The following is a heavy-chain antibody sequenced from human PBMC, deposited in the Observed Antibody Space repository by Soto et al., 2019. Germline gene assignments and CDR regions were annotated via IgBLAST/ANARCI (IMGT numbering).Heavy chain of an antibody. CDR1: GGSISSYY. CDR2: IYYSGST. D-gene: IGHD1-26*01. V-gene: IGHV4-59*01. CDR3: ARVAWEYLAGDDNWFDH. Sequence: SETLSLTCTVSGGSISSYYWSWIRQPPGKGLEWIGYIYYSGSTNYNPSLKSRVAIAVDTSKNQFSLKLSSVTAADTAVYYCARVAWEYLAGDDNWFDHWGQGTLVTVSS. J-gene: IGHJ5*02.